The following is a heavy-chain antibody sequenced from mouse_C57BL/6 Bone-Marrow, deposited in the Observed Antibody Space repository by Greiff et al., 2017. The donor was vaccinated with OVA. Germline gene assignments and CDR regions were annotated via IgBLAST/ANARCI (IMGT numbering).Heavy chain of an antibody. V-gene: IGHV1-55*01. J-gene: IGHJ2*01. D-gene: IGHD4-1*01. CDR3: ARAAANWEGDYYFDY. CDR2: IYPGSGST. Sequence: QVQLQQPGAELVKPGASVKMSCKASGYTFTSYWITWVKQRPGQGLEWIGDIYPGSGSTNYNEKFKSKATLTVDTASSTAYMQRSSLTSEDSAVYYCARAAANWEGDYYFDYWGQGTTLTVSS. CDR1: GYTFTSYW.